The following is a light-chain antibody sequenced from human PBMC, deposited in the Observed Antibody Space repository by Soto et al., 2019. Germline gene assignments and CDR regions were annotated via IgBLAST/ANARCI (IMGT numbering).Light chain of an antibody. CDR1: HYIYSN. J-gene: IGKJ1*01. CDR3: QQYHNLWT. V-gene: IGKV3-15*01. CDR2: RAS. Sequence: DIVMTQSPSTLSVSPLERSTLSCTASHYIYSNVAWFQQRPGQAPRLLIYRASTRATGTPARFSGSGSGTEFTLTITSLQSEDFALYYCQQYHNLWTFGQGTKVDIK.